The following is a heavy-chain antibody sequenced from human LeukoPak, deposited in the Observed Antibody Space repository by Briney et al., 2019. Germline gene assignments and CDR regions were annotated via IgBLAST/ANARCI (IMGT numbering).Heavy chain of an antibody. CDR3: ARGLRGGYRYYFDY. V-gene: IGHV4-59*01. Sequence: SETLSLTCTVSGGSISSYYWSWIRQPPGKGLEWIGYIYYSGSTNYNPSLKSRVTISVDTSKNQFSLKLSSVTAADTAVYYCARGLRGGYRYYFDYWGQGTLVTVTS. CDR1: GGSISSYY. CDR2: IYYSGST. J-gene: IGHJ4*02. D-gene: IGHD1-26*01.